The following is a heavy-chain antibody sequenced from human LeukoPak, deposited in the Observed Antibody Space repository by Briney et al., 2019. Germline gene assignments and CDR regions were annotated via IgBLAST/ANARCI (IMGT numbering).Heavy chain of an antibody. CDR1: GGSISSGIYY. J-gene: IGHJ3*02. Sequence: SQTLSLTCTVSGGSISSGIYYWSWIRQPAGKGLEWIGRIYTSGDTNYSPSLKSRVTISVDTSKNQFSLRLSSVTAADTAVYYCAREDPLGSDDGFDIWGQGTMVTVSS. CDR3: AREDPLGSDDGFDI. V-gene: IGHV4-61*02. CDR2: IYTSGDT. D-gene: IGHD7-27*01.